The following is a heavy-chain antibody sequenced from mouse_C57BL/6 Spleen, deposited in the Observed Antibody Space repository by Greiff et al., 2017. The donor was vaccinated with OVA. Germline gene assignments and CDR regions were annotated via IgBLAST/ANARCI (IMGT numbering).Heavy chain of an antibody. D-gene: IGHD2-5*01. Sequence: VQLQQSGAELVKPGASVKLSCTASGFNIKDYYMHWVKQRTEQGLEWIGRIDPEDGATKYAPKVKGKATITADTSSNTAYLQLTSLTSEDAAIYYCAGYYRNSSGFAYWGQGNLGTVSA. CDR2: IDPEDGAT. V-gene: IGHV14-2*01. CDR3: AGYYRNSSGFAY. CDR1: GFNIKDYY. J-gene: IGHJ3*01.